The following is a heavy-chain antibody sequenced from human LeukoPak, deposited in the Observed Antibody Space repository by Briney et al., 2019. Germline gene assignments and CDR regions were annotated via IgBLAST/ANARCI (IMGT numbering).Heavy chain of an antibody. J-gene: IGHJ4*02. CDR1: GGTFSSYA. CDR3: AREGVAAAGTPLFDY. D-gene: IGHD6-13*01. CDR2: IIPIFGTA. Sequence: GASVKVSCKASGGTFSSYAISWVRQAPGQGLEWMGGIIPIFGTANYAQKFQGRVTMTRDMSTSTVYMELSSLRSEDTAVYYCAREGVAAAGTPLFDYWGQGTLVTVSS. V-gene: IGHV1-69*05.